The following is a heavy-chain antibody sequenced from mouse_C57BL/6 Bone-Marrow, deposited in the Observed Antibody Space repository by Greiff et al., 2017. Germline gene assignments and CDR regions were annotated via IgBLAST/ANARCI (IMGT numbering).Heavy chain of an antibody. J-gene: IGHJ3*01. V-gene: IGHV1-55*01. CDR1: GYTFTSYW. CDR2: IYPGSGST. D-gene: IGHD2-4*01. Sequence: VQLQQPGAELVKPGASVKMSCKASGYTFTSYWITWVKQRPGQGLEWIGDIYPGSGSTNYNEKFKSKATLTVDTSSSTAYMQLSSLTSEDSAVYYCARYGIYYDYDVGFAYWGQGTLVTVSA. CDR3: ARYGIYYDYDVGFAY.